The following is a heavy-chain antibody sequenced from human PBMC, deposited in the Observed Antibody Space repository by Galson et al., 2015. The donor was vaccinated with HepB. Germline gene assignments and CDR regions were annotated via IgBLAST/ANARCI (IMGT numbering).Heavy chain of an antibody. CDR3: ARDSARASSSWDY. Sequence: CAISGDSVSSNSAAWNWIRRSPSTGLEGLGRAYYRSKWYNDYAVSVKSRITINPDTSKNQFSLQLNSVTPEDTAVYYCARDSARASSSWDYWGQGTLVTVSS. CDR1: GDSVSSNSAA. J-gene: IGHJ4*02. CDR2: AYYRSKWYN. D-gene: IGHD6-13*01. V-gene: IGHV6-1*01.